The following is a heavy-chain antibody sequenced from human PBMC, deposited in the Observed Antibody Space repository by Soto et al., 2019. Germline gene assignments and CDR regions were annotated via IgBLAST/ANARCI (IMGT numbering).Heavy chain of an antibody. CDR1: GGSISSYY. D-gene: IGHD2-15*01. CDR3: ARRPTDTPEYKNWFGP. CDR2: IYYTGTA. Sequence: SETLSLTCTVSGGSISSYYWSWIRQPPGKGLEWIGNIYYTGTAYYTPSLSSRITMSIDTSRNQFSLSLSSVTAADTAVYYCARRPTDTPEYKNWFGPWGQGTLVTAPQ. J-gene: IGHJ5*02. V-gene: IGHV4-59*08.